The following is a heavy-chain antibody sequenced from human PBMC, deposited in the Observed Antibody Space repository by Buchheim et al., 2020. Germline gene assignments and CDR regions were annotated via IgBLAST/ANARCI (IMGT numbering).Heavy chain of an antibody. CDR1: GGSFSGYY. J-gene: IGHJ4*02. Sequence: QVQLQQWGAGLLKPSETLSLTCAVYGGSFSGYYWSWIRQPPGKGLEWIGEINHSGITNSNPSLKSRVTLSVDTSKNHFSLKLSSVTAADTAVYYCASSRGLVPPSRWGQGTL. V-gene: IGHV4-34*01. CDR3: ASSRGLVPPSR. D-gene: IGHD6-19*01. CDR2: INHSGIT.